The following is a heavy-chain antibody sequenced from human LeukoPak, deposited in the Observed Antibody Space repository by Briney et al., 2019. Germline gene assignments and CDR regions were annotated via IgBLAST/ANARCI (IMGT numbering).Heavy chain of an antibody. CDR1: GFTFSSYA. CDR3: AKDPSEGLDY. Sequence: GGSLRLSCAASGFTFSSYAMHWVRQAPGKGLEWVAVISYDGSNKYYADSVKGRSTISRDNSKNTLYLQMNSLRAEDTAVYYCAKDPSEGLDYWGQGTLVTVSS. CDR2: ISYDGSNK. J-gene: IGHJ4*02. V-gene: IGHV3-30-3*01.